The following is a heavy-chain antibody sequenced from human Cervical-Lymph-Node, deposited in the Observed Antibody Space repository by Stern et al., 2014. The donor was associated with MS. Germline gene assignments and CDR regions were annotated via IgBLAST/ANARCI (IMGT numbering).Heavy chain of an antibody. Sequence: QVQLVQSGPGLVRPSQTLSLTCSVSGGSISSANYYWNWIRQHPGRGLEWIGYIYFSGSTYYDPSLKSRITISVDTSKNQFSLKVESVTAADTAVYYCARGSAVAGSFDYWGQGTLVTVSS. V-gene: IGHV4-31*03. CDR2: IYFSGST. J-gene: IGHJ4*02. CDR1: GGSISSANYY. CDR3: ARGSAVAGSFDY. D-gene: IGHD6-19*01.